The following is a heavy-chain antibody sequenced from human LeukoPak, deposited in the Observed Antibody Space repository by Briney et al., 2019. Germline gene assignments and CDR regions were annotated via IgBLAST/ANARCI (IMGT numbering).Heavy chain of an antibody. CDR2: IYYSGST. Sequence: PSETLSLTCTVSGGSISSYYWSWIRQPPGKGLEWIGYIYYSGSTNYNPSLKSRVTISVDTSKNQFSLKLSSVTAADTAVYYCARDGLSFYYGSGSSHAFDIWGQGTMVTVSS. J-gene: IGHJ3*02. CDR1: GGSISSYY. CDR3: ARDGLSFYYGSGSSHAFDI. V-gene: IGHV4-59*01. D-gene: IGHD3-10*01.